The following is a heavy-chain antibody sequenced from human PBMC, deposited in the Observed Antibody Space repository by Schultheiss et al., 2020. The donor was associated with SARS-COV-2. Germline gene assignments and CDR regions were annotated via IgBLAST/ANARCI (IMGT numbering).Heavy chain of an antibody. CDR1: GDIFRNYA. Sequence: SVKVSCKVSGDIFRNYALTWVRLAPGQGLEWMGGIIPILGTTNHAQKFQGRVTLTADESTGTVYMELSSLRSDDSAVYYCARGSHDFWREAPDQYAMDVWGPGTTVTVSS. J-gene: IGHJ6*02. CDR2: IIPILGTT. D-gene: IGHD3-3*01. CDR3: ARGSHDFWREAPDQYAMDV. V-gene: IGHV1-69*13.